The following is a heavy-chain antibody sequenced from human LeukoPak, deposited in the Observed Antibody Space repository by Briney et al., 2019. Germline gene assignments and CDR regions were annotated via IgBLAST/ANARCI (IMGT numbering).Heavy chain of an antibody. Sequence: ASVKVSCKASGYTFTSYSMHWVRQAPGLGLEWMGNINPSGGRTTYAQKFQGRVTMTSDTSTSTVYMELTNLRSEDTAVYYCAKCRVSSSGSADHWGQGTLITVSS. J-gene: IGHJ5*02. V-gene: IGHV1-46*01. D-gene: IGHD6-19*01. CDR1: GYTFTSYS. CDR3: AKCRVSSSGSADH. CDR2: INPSGGRT.